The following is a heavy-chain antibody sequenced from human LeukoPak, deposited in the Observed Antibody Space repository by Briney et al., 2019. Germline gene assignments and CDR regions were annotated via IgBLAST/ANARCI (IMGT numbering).Heavy chain of an antibody. CDR3: ARDPSSSSSVGGYLDY. V-gene: IGHV3-48*01. CDR1: GFTFSIYS. D-gene: IGHD6-6*01. Sequence: GGSLRLSCAASGFTFSIYSMNWVRQAPGRGLEWLSYIGSSGTTTYYADSVKGRFTISRDNSKNTVYLQMNSLRAEDTAVYYCARDPSSSSSVGGYLDYWGQGTLVTVSS. CDR2: IGSSGTTT. J-gene: IGHJ4*02.